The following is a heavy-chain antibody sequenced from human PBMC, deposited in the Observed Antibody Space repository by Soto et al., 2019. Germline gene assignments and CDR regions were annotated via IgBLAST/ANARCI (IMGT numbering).Heavy chain of an antibody. CDR3: AKRSSSSTFAY. CDR1: GFTFSSYA. J-gene: IGHJ4*02. Sequence: EVQLLESGGGLVQPGESLRLSCAASGFTFSSYAMSWVRQAPGKGLEWVSVISGSDDSTYYADSVKGRFTISRDNSKNTLYLQMNSLRAEDTAVYYCAKRSSSSTFAYWGQGTLFTFSS. CDR2: ISGSDDST. V-gene: IGHV3-23*01. D-gene: IGHD6-6*01.